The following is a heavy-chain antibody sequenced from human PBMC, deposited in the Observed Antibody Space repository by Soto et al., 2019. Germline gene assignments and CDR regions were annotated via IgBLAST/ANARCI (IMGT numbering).Heavy chain of an antibody. CDR1: GYTFTGYY. Sequence: ASVKVSCKASGYTFTGYYMHWVRQAPGQGLEWMGWINPNSGGTNYAQKFQGWVTMTRDTSISTAYMELSRLRSDDTAVYYCARVLHGSGSYPDAFDIWGQGTMVTVSS. CDR2: INPNSGGT. D-gene: IGHD3-10*01. V-gene: IGHV1-2*04. J-gene: IGHJ3*02. CDR3: ARVLHGSGSYPDAFDI.